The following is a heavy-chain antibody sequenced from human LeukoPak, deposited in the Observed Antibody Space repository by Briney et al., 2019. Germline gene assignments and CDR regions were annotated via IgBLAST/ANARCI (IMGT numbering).Heavy chain of an antibody. CDR3: ARGSYYYDSSGYSVRSVRTQTYYYYYGMDV. D-gene: IGHD3-22*01. V-gene: IGHV4-34*01. J-gene: IGHJ6*02. CDR2: INHSGST. CDR1: GGSFSGYY. Sequence: SETLSLTCAVYGGSFSGYYWSWIRQPPGKGLEWIREINHSGSTNYNPSLKSRVTISVDTSKNQFSLKLSSVTAADTAVYYCARGSYYYDSSGYSVRSVRTQTYYYYYGMDVWGQGTTVTVSS.